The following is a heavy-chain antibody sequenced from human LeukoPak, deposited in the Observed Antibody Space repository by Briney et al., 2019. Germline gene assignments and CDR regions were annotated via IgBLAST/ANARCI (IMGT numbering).Heavy chain of an antibody. J-gene: IGHJ4*02. V-gene: IGHV3-30*04. CDR2: ISYDGSNR. CDR3: ARAGYCSSTSCSYYFDY. Sequence: GGSLRLSCAASGFTFSSYAMHWVRQAPGKGLEWVAVISYDGSNRYYADSVKGRFTISRDNSKNTLYLQMNSLRAEDTAVYYCARAGYCSSTSCSYYFDYWGQGTLVTVSS. CDR1: GFTFSSYA. D-gene: IGHD2-2*01.